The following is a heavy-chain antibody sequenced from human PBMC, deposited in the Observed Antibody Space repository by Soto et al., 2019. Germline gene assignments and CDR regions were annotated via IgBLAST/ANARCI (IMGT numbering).Heavy chain of an antibody. CDR3: ARDRGAGTRFPLDVMDV. CDR2: INIDGTST. D-gene: IGHD1-7*01. V-gene: IGHV3-74*01. CDR1: GFTFSSYW. Sequence: GSLRLSCAASGFTFSSYWMHWVRQVSGKGLVWVSRINIDGTSTSYADSVKGRFTISRDNAKNTMYLQMSSLRAEDTAVYYCARDRGAGTRFPLDVMDVWRQGTTVTVSS. J-gene: IGHJ6*01.